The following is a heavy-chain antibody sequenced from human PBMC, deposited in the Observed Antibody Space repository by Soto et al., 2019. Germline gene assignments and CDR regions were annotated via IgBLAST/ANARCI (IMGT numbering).Heavy chain of an antibody. CDR3: ARDLTGDNTY. CDR2: INSDGSTT. D-gene: IGHD2-21*02. V-gene: IGHV3-74*01. CDR1: GFTFTTYW. Sequence: GSLRLSCAASGFTFTTYWMHWVRQAPGEGLVWVSRINSDGSTTNYADSVKGRFTISRDNAKNTLYLQMNSLRADDTAVYYCARDLTGDNTYWGQGTLVTVSS. J-gene: IGHJ4*02.